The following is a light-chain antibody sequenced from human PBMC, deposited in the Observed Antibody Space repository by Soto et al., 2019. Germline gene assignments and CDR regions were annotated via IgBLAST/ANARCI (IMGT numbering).Light chain of an antibody. CDR3: QQYGTSHPYS. CDR1: QSVSSTY. Sequence: EIVLTQSPATLSLSPGERATLSCRASQSVSSTYLAWYQQKPGQAPRLLIYAASSRVTGIPDRFSGSGSGTDFTLTISRLEPEDFAVYYCQQYGTSHPYSFGQGTKLEIK. V-gene: IGKV3-20*01. J-gene: IGKJ2*01. CDR2: AAS.